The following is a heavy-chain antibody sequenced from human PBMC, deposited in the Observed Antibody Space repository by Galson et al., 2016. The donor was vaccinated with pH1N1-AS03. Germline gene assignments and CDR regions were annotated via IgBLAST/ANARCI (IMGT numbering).Heavy chain of an antibody. Sequence: SLRLSCAASGFTFSNYAMTWVRQAPGKGLEWVSSLSGSGGSTNSADSVRDRFSISRDNSKNTLFLQMNRLRADHTAVSYCAKKFYYDISGHPLDVADVWGPGTAITVSS. V-gene: IGHV3-23*01. CDR2: LSGSGGST. CDR1: GFTFSNYA. D-gene: IGHD3-22*01. CDR3: AKKFYYDISGHPLDVADV. J-gene: IGHJ3*01.